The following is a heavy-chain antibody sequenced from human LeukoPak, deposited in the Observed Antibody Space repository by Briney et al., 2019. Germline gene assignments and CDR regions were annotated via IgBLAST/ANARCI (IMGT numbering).Heavy chain of an antibody. CDR3: ARSRDGYNFGY. V-gene: IGHV4-38-2*01. CDR1: GYSISSGYY. CDR2: IYHSGST. Sequence: SETLSLTCAVSGYSISSGYYWGWIRQPPGKGLEWIGSIYHSGSTYYNPSLKSRVTISVDTSKNQFSLKLSSVTAADTAVYYCARSRDGYNFGYWGRGTLVTVSS. D-gene: IGHD5-24*01. J-gene: IGHJ4*02.